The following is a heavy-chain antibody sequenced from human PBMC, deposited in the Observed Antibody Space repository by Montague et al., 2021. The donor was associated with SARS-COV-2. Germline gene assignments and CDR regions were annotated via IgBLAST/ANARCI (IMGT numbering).Heavy chain of an antibody. V-gene: IGHV4-59*01. D-gene: IGHD4-11*01. CDR1: GLSINEYF. Sequence: ETLSLTCTVSGLSINEYFWTWIRQTPGKGLEWIGYIFFNRGPIHNASLKNRVTISLDTSKSQVSLRLTSVTAADTAVYFCVSGRDGSYSHFHFWGQGALVTVSS. CDR3: VSGRDGSYSHFHF. CDR2: IFFNRGP. J-gene: IGHJ1*01.